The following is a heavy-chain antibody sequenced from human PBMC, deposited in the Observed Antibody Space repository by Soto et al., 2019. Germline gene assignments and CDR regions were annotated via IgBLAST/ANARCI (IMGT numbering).Heavy chain of an antibody. D-gene: IGHD2-21*02. Sequence: GGSLRLSCSASGFTFSSYAMHWVRQAPGKGLEYVSAISSNGGSTYYADSVKGRFTRARDNSKNTLYLQMSSLRAEDTAVYYCVKDGTKVTQLNYYYYMDVWGKGTTVTVSS. V-gene: IGHV3-64D*09. CDR3: VKDGTKVTQLNYYYYMDV. CDR1: GFTFSSYA. CDR2: ISSNGGST. J-gene: IGHJ6*03.